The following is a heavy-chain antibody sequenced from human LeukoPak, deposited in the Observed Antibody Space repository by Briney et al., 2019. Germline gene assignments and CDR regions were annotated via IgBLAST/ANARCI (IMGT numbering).Heavy chain of an antibody. CDR3: ARTTLTSFNSFDI. J-gene: IGHJ3*02. V-gene: IGHV3-66*02. CDR1: GFTVSSNY. CDR2: IYSGGST. Sequence: GSLRLSCVASGFTVSSNYMSWVRQAPGKGLEWVSVIYSGGSTYYADSVRGRFTIFRDNSKNTLNLEMNSLRVDDTAVYYCARTTLTSFNSFDIWGQGTMVTVSS. D-gene: IGHD4-17*01.